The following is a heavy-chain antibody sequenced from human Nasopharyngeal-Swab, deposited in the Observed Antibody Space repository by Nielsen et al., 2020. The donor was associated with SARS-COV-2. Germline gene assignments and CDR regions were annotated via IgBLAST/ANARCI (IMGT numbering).Heavy chain of an antibody. CDR1: GYSFTNYG. CDR2: ISPSPYSGDP. D-gene: IGHD3-22*01. J-gene: IGHJ3*02. CDR3: ARVGRTSGYWEIGAFDI. V-gene: IGHV1-18*04. Sequence: ASVKVSCKASGYSFTNYGITWVRQAPGQGLEWMGWISPSPYSGDPNYAQKIQGRVTVTTDTSTSTAYMELRSLRSDDTAVYYCARVGRTSGYWEIGAFDIWGQGTMVTVS.